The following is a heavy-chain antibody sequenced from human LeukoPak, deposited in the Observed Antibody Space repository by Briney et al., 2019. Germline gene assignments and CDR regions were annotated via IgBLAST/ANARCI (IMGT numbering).Heavy chain of an antibody. CDR2: ISGSGGST. D-gene: IGHD3-10*01. J-gene: IGHJ4*02. CDR3: ARELRGFGELLGVDY. V-gene: IGHV3-23*01. CDR1: GFTFSSYA. Sequence: PGGSLRLSCAASGFTFSSYAMSRVRQAPGKGLEWVSAISGSGGSTYYADSVKGRFTISRDNSKNTLYLQMNSLRAEDTAVYYCARELRGFGELLGVDYWGQGTLVTVSS.